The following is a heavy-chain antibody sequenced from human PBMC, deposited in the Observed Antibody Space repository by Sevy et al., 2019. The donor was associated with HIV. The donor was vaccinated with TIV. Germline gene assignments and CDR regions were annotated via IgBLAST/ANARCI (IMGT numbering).Heavy chain of an antibody. D-gene: IGHD1-26*01. J-gene: IGHJ4*02. Sequence: GGSLRLSCATSGFTFSNYWMTWVRHTPGKGLEWVANIKPDGSEQYYADSVKGRFTISRDNANDTLYLQVSSLRAEDTALYYCARGGVGAPLRGGNYWGQGALVTVSS. CDR2: IKPDGSEQ. V-gene: IGHV3-7*03. CDR1: GFTFSNYW. CDR3: ARGGVGAPLRGGNY.